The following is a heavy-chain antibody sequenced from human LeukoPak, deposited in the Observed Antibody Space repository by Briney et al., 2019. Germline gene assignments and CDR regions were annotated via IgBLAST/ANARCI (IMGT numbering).Heavy chain of an antibody. V-gene: IGHV4-38-2*02. Sequence: SETLSLTCTVSDYSITRGYYWAWIRQPPGKGLEWIGSIYHSGSTYSNPSLKSRVTISVDTPKNQFSLKVTSVTAADAAVYYCARLYFTDNYNCHYYCYFDYWGKGTLVTVSS. CDR2: IYHSGST. CDR1: DYSITRGYY. D-gene: IGHD1-1*01. J-gene: IGHJ4*03. CDR3: ARLYFTDNYNCHYYCYFDY.